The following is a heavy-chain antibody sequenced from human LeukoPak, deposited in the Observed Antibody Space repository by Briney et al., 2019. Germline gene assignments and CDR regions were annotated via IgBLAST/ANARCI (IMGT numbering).Heavy chain of an antibody. CDR1: GGSISSYY. V-gene: IGHV4-59*01. CDR2: IYYSGST. D-gene: IGHD3-16*01. J-gene: IGHJ5*02. CDR3: ARKGGDHWFDP. Sequence: SETLSLTCTVSGGSISSYYWSWIRQPPGKGLEWIGYIYYSGSTNYNPSLKSRVTISVDTSMNQFSLKLSSVTAADTVVYYCARKGGDHWFDPWGQGTLVTVSS.